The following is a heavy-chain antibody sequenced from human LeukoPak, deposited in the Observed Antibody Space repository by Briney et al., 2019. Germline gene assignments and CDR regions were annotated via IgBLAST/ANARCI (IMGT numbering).Heavy chain of an antibody. CDR1: GGSISSSSYY. J-gene: IGHJ6*02. CDR3: ARHYDFWSGYYKGGYYYYYGMDV. D-gene: IGHD3-3*01. V-gene: IGHV4-39*01. Sequence: SETLSLTCTVSGGSISSSSYYWGWIRQPPGKGLEWTGSSYYSGSTYYNPSLKSRVTISVDTSKNQFSLKLSSVTAADTAVYYCARHYDFWSGYYKGGYYYYYGMDVWGQGTTVTVSS. CDR2: SYYSGST.